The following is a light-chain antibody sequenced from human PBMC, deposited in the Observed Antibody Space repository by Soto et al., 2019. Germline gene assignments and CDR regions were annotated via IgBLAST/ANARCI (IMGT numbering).Light chain of an antibody. CDR2: DVS. CDR1: SSDVGGYNY. Sequence: QSALTQPASLSGSPGQSITISCTGTSSDVGGYNYVSWYQQHPGKAPKLMIYDVSNRPSGVSNRFSGSKSGNTAYRTISGRQAEDEDDYYCRSYASSSTRVFGTGTKLTVL. CDR3: RSYASSSTRV. J-gene: IGLJ1*01. V-gene: IGLV2-14*01.